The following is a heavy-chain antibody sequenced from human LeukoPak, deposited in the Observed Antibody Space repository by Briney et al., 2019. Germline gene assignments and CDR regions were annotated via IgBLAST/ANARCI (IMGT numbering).Heavy chain of an antibody. CDR1: GYTLTELS. D-gene: IGHD6-25*01. Sequence: ASVKVSCKVSGYTLTELSMHWVRQAPGKGLEWMGRFDPEDGETIYAQKFQGRVTMTADTSTDTVYMELSSLRSDDTAVYYCARERTPGSGYGVDYWGQGTVVTVSS. V-gene: IGHV1-24*01. CDR2: FDPEDGET. CDR3: ARERTPGSGYGVDY. J-gene: IGHJ4*02.